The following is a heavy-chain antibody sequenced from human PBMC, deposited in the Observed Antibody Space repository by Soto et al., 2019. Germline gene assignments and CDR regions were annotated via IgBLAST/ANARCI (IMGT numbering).Heavy chain of an antibody. D-gene: IGHD2-15*01. Sequence: GASVKVSCKASGGTFSSYAINWVRQAPGQGLEWMGGIIPMFGTTKCAQRFQGRLTVSADESTSTAYMGLSSLRSEDTAVYYCARGVVVVAASQLGWFDPWGQGTLVTVSS. CDR1: GGTFSSYA. V-gene: IGHV1-69*13. CDR3: ARGVVVVAASQLGWFDP. CDR2: IIPMFGTT. J-gene: IGHJ5*02.